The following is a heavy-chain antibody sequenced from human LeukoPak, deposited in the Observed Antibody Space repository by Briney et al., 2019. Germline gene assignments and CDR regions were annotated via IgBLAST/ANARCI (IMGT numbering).Heavy chain of an antibody. CDR2: INRSGST. D-gene: IGHD3-22*01. CDR1: GGSFSGYY. Sequence: SETLSLTCAVSGGSFSGYYWSWIRQPPGKGLEWIGEINRSGSTNYNPSLKSRVTISVDTSKNHFPLKLSSVTAADTAVYYCARGDYYDASGYQPPFNYWGQGTLVTVSS. V-gene: IGHV4-34*01. J-gene: IGHJ4*02. CDR3: ARGDYYDASGYQPPFNY.